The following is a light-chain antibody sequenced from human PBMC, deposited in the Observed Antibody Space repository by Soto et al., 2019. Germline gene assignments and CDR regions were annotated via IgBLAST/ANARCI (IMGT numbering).Light chain of an antibody. CDR1: SSDVGSYNL. V-gene: IGLV2-23*01. Sequence: QSALTQPASVSGSPGQSITISCTGTSSDVGSYNLVSWYQQHPGKAPKLMISEGNKRPSGVSNRFSGSKSGNTASLTISGLLAADEADYYCCSFETSGNRVFGGGTKLTVL. J-gene: IGLJ3*02. CDR3: CSFETSGNRV. CDR2: EGN.